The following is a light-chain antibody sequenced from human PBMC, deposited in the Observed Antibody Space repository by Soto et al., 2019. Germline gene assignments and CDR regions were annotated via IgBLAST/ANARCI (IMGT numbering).Light chain of an antibody. CDR2: EVS. Sequence: QSALTQPASVSGSPGQSITISCTGANSDLDRYKSVSWYQQHPGKAPKLIIYEVSHRPSGVSSRFSGSKSGNTASLTISGLQADDETDYYCSSYTATNALVFGGGTKLTVL. CDR1: NSDLDRYKS. J-gene: IGLJ3*02. CDR3: SSYTATNALV. V-gene: IGLV2-14*01.